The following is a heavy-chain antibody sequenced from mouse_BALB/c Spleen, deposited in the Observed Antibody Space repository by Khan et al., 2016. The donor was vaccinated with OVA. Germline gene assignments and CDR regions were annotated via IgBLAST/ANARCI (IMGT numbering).Heavy chain of an antibody. D-gene: IGHD4-1*02. CDR1: GYTFTNYG. J-gene: IGHJ1*01. CDR3: ARSNSYWYFDV. V-gene: IGHV9-3-1*01. Sequence: QIQLVQSGPELKKPGETVKISCKASGYTFTNYGMNWVKQAPGKGLKWMGWINTYTGEPTYANDFKGRFAFSLATSASTAYLQINNLKNEDTATYFCARSNSYWYFDVWGAGTTVTVSS. CDR2: INTYTGEP.